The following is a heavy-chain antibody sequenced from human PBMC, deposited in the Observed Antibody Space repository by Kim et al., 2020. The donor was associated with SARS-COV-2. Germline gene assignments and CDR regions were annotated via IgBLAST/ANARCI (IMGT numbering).Heavy chain of an antibody. CDR1: GYTLTELS. Sequence: ASVKVSCKVSGYTLTELSMHWVRQAPGKGLEWMGGFDPEDGETIYAQKFQGRVTMTEDTSTDTAYMELVSLRSEDTAVYYCATSAAPGRLYWFDPWGQGTLVCVS. CDR3: ATSAAPGRLYWFDP. V-gene: IGHV1-24*01. D-gene: IGHD6-13*01. CDR2: FDPEDGET. J-gene: IGHJ5*02.